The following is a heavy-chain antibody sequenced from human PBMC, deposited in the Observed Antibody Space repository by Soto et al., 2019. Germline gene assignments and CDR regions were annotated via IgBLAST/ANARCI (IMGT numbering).Heavy chain of an antibody. V-gene: IGHV1-18*01. CDR2: ISAYNGNT. Sequence: GASVKVSCKASGYTFTTYAMHWVRQAPGQGLEWMGWISAYNGNTNYAQKHKGRVTMTTDTSTSTAYMEMRSLRSDDTAVYYCARGVGPVPLTIDYWGQGTQVTVSS. D-gene: IGHD7-27*01. CDR1: GYTFTTYA. J-gene: IGHJ4*02. CDR3: ARGVGPVPLTIDY.